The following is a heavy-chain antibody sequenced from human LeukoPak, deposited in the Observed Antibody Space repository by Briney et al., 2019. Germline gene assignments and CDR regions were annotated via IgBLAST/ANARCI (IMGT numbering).Heavy chain of an antibody. J-gene: IGHJ6*02. CDR1: GFTFSSYT. CDR3: ARDMSPETGDYYYYYGMDV. V-gene: IGHV3-23*01. D-gene: IGHD1-14*01. CDR2: ITTGDGNT. Sequence: GGSLRLSCTASGFTFSSYTMTWVRQAPGKGLKWVSTITTGDGNTYYADSVKGRFTVSRDDSKNTLYLQMNSLRAEDTAVYYCARDMSPETGDYYYYYGMDVWGQGTTVTVSS.